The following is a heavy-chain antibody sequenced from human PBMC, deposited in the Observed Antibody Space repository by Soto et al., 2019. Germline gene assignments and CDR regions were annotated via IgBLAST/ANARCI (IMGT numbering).Heavy chain of an antibody. J-gene: IGHJ2*01. CDR2: IYSGGSI. V-gene: IGHV3-66*01. Sequence: VQLVESGGGLVQPGGSLRLSCAASGFTVSSNYMSWVRQAPGKGLEWVSVIYSGGSISYADSVKGRFTISRDISKNTLSLQMNSLRAEDTAVYYCARDSPVTTRYFDVWGRGTLVTVSS. CDR3: ARDSPVTTRYFDV. D-gene: IGHD4-17*01. CDR1: GFTVSSNY.